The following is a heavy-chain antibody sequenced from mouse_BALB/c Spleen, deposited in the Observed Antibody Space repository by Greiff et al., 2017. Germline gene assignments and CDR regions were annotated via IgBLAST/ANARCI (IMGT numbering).Heavy chain of an antibody. CDR2: IWAGGSA. Sequence: VKLQQSGPGLVAPSQSLSITCTVSGFSLTSYGVNWVRQPPGKGLEWLGVIWAGGSANYNSALMSRLSISKDNSKSQVFLKMNSLQTDDTAMYYCARDYYYGSSPAWFAYWGQGTLVTVSA. V-gene: IGHV2-9*02. D-gene: IGHD1-1*01. CDR1: GFSLTSYG. J-gene: IGHJ3*01. CDR3: ARDYYYGSSPAWFAY.